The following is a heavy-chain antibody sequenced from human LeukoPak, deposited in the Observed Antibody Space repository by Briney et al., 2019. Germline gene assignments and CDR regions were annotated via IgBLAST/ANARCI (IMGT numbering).Heavy chain of an antibody. V-gene: IGHV3-30-3*01. D-gene: IGHD1-14*01. CDR2: ISYDGSDI. CDR3: AREGGAAGRLYYFDY. CDR1: GFIFSTYA. Sequence: GGSLRLSCAASGFIFSTYAMHWVRQAPGKGLEWVAVISYDGSDIYYADSVKGRFTISRDNSKNTLYLKMNSLRVEDTAVYYCAREGGAAGRLYYFDYWGQGTLVTVSS. J-gene: IGHJ4*02.